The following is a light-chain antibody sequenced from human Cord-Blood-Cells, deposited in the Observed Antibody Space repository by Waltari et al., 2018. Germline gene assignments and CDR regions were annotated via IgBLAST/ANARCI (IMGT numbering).Light chain of an antibody. V-gene: IGLV2-14*01. Sequence: QSALTQPASVSGSPGQSITISCTGTSSDVGGYNYVSWYQQHPGKAPKLMIYDVSKWPSGVSNRFSGSIDSSSNSASLTISGLKTEDEADYYCQSYDSSNQVFGGGTKLTVL. CDR2: DVS. CDR1: SSDVGGYNY. J-gene: IGLJ3*02. CDR3: QSYDSSNQV.